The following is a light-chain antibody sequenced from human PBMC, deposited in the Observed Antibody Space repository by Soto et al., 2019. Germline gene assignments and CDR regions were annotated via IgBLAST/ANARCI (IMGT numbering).Light chain of an antibody. CDR3: QQYNNWPRT. CDR1: QSVSSIY. J-gene: IGKJ1*01. CDR2: GAS. Sequence: EIVLTQSPGTLSLSPGERATLSCRASQSVSSIYLAWFQQKPGRAPRLLIYGASTRATGIPARFSGSGSGTEFTLTISSLQSEDFAVYYCQQYNNWPRTFGQGTKVDI. V-gene: IGKV3-15*01.